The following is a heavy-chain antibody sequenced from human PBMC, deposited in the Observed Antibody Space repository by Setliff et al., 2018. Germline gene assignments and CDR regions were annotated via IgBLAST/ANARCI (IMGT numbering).Heavy chain of an antibody. CDR3: ASDGQGNYNFWSGSYYYYGMDV. CDR1: GYTFTSYG. J-gene: IGHJ6*02. CDR2: ISAYNGNT. V-gene: IGHV1-18*01. Sequence: ASVKVSCKASGYTFTSYGISWVRQAPGQGLEWMGWISAYNGNTNYAQKLQGRVTMTTNTSTSTAYMELRSLRSDDTAVYYCASDGQGNYNFWSGSYYYYGMDVWGQGTTVTVSS. D-gene: IGHD3-3*01.